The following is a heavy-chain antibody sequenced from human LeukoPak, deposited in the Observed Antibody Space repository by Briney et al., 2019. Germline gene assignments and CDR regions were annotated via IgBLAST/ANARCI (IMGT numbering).Heavy chain of an antibody. V-gene: IGHV1-69*01. Sequence: SVKVSCKASGGTFSSYAISWVRQAPGQGLEWMGGIIPIFGTANYAQKFQGRVTITADESTSTAYMELSSLRSEDTAVYYCARVPGNHDILTGYHIWGQGTMITVSS. CDR1: GGTFSSYA. CDR3: ARVPGNHDILTGYHI. CDR2: IIPIFGTA. J-gene: IGHJ3*02. D-gene: IGHD3-9*01.